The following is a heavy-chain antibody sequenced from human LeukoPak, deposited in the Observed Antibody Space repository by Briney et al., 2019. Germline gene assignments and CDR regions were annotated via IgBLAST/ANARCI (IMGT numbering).Heavy chain of an antibody. CDR3: AKGHGSNIYDYHGMDV. CDR1: GFTLSFYA. CDR2: ISGSGGST. J-gene: IGHJ6*02. D-gene: IGHD3-22*01. V-gene: IGHV3-23*01. Sequence: GGSLRLSCAASGFTLSFYAMSWVRQAPGKGLEWVSGISGSGGSTYHADSVKGRFTISRDNPKNTLYLQMNSLRAEDTAVYFCAKGHGSNIYDYHGMDVWGQGTTVTVSS.